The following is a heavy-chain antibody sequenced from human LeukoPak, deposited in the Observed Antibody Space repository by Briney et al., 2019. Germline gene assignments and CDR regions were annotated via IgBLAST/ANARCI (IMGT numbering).Heavy chain of an antibody. D-gene: IGHD5-18*01. Sequence: PSETLSLTCTVSGGSINTYYRSWIRQPPGKGLEWIAYVRDNGESNYNPSLKSRVAISLDTANNHISLRLNFVTAADTAIYYCARQPANTAAFDIWGLGTMVTVSS. CDR2: VRDNGES. CDR1: GGSINTYY. CDR3: ARQPANTAAFDI. V-gene: IGHV4-59*08. J-gene: IGHJ3*02.